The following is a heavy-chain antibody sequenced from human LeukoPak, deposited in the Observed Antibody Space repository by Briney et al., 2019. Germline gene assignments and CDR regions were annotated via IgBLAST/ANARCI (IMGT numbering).Heavy chain of an antibody. D-gene: IGHD2-15*01. Sequence: SETLSLTCTVPGGSISGYYWSWIRQPAGKGLEWIGQIYISGNTNYNPSLKSRVTMSGDTSKNQFSLKLSSVTAADTAVYYCVRGGSKAAATFDYWGQGTLVTVSS. J-gene: IGHJ4*02. CDR1: GGSISGYY. V-gene: IGHV4-4*07. CDR2: IYISGNT. CDR3: VRGGSKAAATFDY.